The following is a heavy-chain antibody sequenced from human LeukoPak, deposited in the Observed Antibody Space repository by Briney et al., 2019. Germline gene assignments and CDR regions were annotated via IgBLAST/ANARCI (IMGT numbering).Heavy chain of an antibody. Sequence: ASETLSLTCAVSGGSISSGGYSWSWIRQPPGKGPEWIGYIYYSGSTHYNPSLRSRVTISVDTSKNQFSLKLSSVTAADTAVYYCARLHDYLDLWGQGTLVTVSS. CDR2: IYYSGST. D-gene: IGHD3-3*01. V-gene: IGHV4-30-4*07. J-gene: IGHJ4*02. CDR3: ARLHDYLDL. CDR1: GGSISSGGYS.